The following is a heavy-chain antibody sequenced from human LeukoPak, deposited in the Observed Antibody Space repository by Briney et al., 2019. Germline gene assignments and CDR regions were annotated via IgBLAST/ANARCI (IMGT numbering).Heavy chain of an antibody. CDR1: GESFSGYY. Sequence: SETLSLTCAVYGESFSGYYWSWIRQPPGKGLEWIGEINHSGSTNYNPSLKSRVTISVDTSKNQFSLKLSSVTAADTAVYYCARSNYSTLYGMDVWGQGTTVTVSS. CDR2: INHSGST. V-gene: IGHV4-34*01. J-gene: IGHJ6*02. D-gene: IGHD4-11*01. CDR3: ARSNYSTLYGMDV.